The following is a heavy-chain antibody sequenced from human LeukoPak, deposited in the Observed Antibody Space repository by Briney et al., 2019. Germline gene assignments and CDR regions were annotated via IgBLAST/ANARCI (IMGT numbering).Heavy chain of an antibody. CDR3: ARDHLWFGDLWWFDP. V-gene: IGHV3-30-3*01. D-gene: IGHD3-10*01. J-gene: IGHJ5*02. Sequence: GGSLRLSCAASGFTFSSYAMHWVRQAPGKGLEWVAVISYDGSNKYYADSVKGRFTISRDNSKNTLYLQMNSLRAEDTAVYYCARDHLWFGDLWWFDPWGQGTLVTVSS. CDR1: GFTFSSYA. CDR2: ISYDGSNK.